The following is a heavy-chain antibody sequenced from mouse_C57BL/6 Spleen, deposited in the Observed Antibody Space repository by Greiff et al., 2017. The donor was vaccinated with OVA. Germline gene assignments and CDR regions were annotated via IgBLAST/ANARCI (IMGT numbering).Heavy chain of an antibody. CDR3: ARRGNTVVAKDDYAMDY. D-gene: IGHD1-1*01. J-gene: IGHJ4*01. CDR1: GYTFTDYY. Sequence: VQLQQSGPVLVKPGASVKMSCKASGYTFTDYYMNWVKQSHGKSLEWIGVINPYNGGTSYNQKFKGKATLTVDKSSSTAYMELNSLTSEDSAVYYCARRGNTVVAKDDYAMDYWGQGTSVTVSS. V-gene: IGHV1-19*01. CDR2: INPYNGGT.